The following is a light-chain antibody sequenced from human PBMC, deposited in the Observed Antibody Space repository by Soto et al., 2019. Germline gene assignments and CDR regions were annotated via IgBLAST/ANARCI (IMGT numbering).Light chain of an antibody. J-gene: IGKJ2*01. V-gene: IGKV3-20*01. CDR3: QQDYVSPYT. Sequence: EIVLTQSPGTLSLSPGERATLSCRASQSVGSDYLAWYQQKPGQAPRVLFYGATSRATGIPDRFSGSGSGTDFTLTISRLEPEDFAVYYCQQDYVSPYTFGQGTKLEMK. CDR2: GAT. CDR1: QSVGSDY.